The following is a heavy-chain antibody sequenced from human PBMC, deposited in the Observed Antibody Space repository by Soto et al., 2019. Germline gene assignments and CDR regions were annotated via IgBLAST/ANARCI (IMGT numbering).Heavy chain of an antibody. V-gene: IGHV1-69*01. J-gene: IGHJ4*02. CDR2: IIPIFGTA. CDR1: GGTFSSYA. CDR3: ARAGAYCGGACYPER. D-gene: IGHD2-21*02. Sequence: QVQLVQSGAEVKKPGSSVKVSCKASGGTFSSYAISWVRQAPGQGLEWMGGIIPIFGTANYAQKFQGRVTITADESTSTAYMELSRLRSEDTAGYYCARAGAYCGGACYPERWGQGTLVTVSS.